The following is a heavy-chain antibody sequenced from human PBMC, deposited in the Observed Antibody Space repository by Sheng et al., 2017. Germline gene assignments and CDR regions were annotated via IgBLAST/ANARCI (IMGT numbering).Heavy chain of an antibody. V-gene: IGHV6-1*01. J-gene: IGHJ4*02. CDR2: TYYRSKWYD. D-gene: IGHD6-19*01. CDR3: ARGRSGIAVAIFEY. Sequence: QVHLQQSGPGLVKPSQTLSLTCTISGDTVSSNSAAWNWIRQSPSRGLEWLGRTYYRSKWYDDYAVSVRSRITVNSDTSKNQFSLQLNSVTPEDTAVYYCARGRSGIAVAIFEYWGQGILVTVSS. CDR1: GDTVSSNSAA.